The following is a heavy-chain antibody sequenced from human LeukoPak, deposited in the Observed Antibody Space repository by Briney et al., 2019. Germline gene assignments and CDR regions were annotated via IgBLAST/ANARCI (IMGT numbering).Heavy chain of an antibody. D-gene: IGHD6-6*01. Sequence: SETLSLTCAVYGGSFSGYYWSWIRQPPGKGLEWIGEINHSGGTNYNPSLKSRVTISVDTSKNQFSLKLSSVTAADTAVYYCARGARAARPFDYWGQGTLVTVSS. CDR1: GGSFSGYY. CDR3: ARGARAARPFDY. J-gene: IGHJ4*02. CDR2: INHSGGT. V-gene: IGHV4-34*01.